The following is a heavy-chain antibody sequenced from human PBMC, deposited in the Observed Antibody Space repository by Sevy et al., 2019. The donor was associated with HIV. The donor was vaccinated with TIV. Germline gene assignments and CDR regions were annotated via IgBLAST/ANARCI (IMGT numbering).Heavy chain of an antibody. Sequence: GGSLRLSCAASGFTVSRNYMSWVRQAPGKGPEWVSVIYGDGKTFYADSVQERFTISRENSKNMLSLQMNSLGAEDTAVYYCAGWSSAWTLFDYWGQGTVVTVSS. CDR3: AGWSSAWTLFDY. CDR1: GFTVSRNY. J-gene: IGHJ4*02. D-gene: IGHD6-19*01. V-gene: IGHV3-66*01. CDR2: IYGDGKT.